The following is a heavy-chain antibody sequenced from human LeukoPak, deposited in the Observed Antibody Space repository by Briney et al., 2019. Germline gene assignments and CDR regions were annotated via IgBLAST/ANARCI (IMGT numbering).Heavy chain of an antibody. CDR2: IIPIFGTA. D-gene: IGHD3-10*01. J-gene: IGHJ6*04. CDR3: AKSRGFLRGEVDV. Sequence: ASVKVSCKASGGTLSSYAISWVRQAPRQGLEWRGGIIPIFGTANYAQKFQGRVTITTDESTSTAYMELSSLRSEDTAVYYCAKSRGFLRGEVDVWGKGTTVIVSS. CDR1: GGTLSSYA. V-gene: IGHV1-69*05.